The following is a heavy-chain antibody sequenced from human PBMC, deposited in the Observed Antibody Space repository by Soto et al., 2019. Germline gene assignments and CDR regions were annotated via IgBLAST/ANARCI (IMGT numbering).Heavy chain of an antibody. D-gene: IGHD1-1*01. CDR2: IWYDGSKK. V-gene: IGHV3-33*01. CDR1: GFTFSSYA. CDR3: AGARSGTQTYHHYMDV. J-gene: IGHJ6*03. Sequence: QVQLVESGGGVVQPGSSLRLSCAASGFTFSSYAMYWVRQAPGKGLECVAIIWYDGSKKYDADSVKGRFTISRDNSKNPLFLQMQRLSAEDTAIYSWAGARSGTQTYHHYMDVWGKGTTVPVSS.